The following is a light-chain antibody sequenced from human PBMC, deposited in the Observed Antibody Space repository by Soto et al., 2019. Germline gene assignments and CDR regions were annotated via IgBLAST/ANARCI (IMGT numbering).Light chain of an antibody. CDR1: SSNIGAGYN. V-gene: IGLV1-40*01. Sequence: QSVLTQPPSVSGATGQRVTISCTGSSSNIGAGYNVHWYQQLPGTVPKLLIYGNSTRPSGVPDRFSGSKSGTSASLAITGLQTEDEADYYCQSYDSSLSGFYVFGTGTKLTVL. J-gene: IGLJ1*01. CDR2: GNS. CDR3: QSYDSSLSGFYV.